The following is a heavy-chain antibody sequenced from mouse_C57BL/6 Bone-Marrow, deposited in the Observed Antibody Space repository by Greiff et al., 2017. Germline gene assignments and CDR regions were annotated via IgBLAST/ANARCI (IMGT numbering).Heavy chain of an antibody. CDR2: INPYNGDT. V-gene: IGHV1-20*01. D-gene: IGHD1-1*01. J-gene: IGHJ4*01. CDR1: GYSFTGYF. CDR3: ARPLLIDGSSGYAMDD. Sequence: VQLKQSGPELVKPGDSVKISCKASGYSFTGYFMNWVMQSHGKRLEWIGRINPYNGDTFYNQKFKGKATLTVDKSSSTAHMELRSLTSEDSAVYYCARPLLIDGSSGYAMDDWGQGTSVTVSS.